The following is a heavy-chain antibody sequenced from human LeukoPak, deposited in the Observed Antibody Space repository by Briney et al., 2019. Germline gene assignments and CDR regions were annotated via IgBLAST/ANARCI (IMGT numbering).Heavy chain of an antibody. D-gene: IGHD6-13*01. J-gene: IGHJ4*02. CDR3: ARSGSNWSCDS. Sequence: ASVKVSCRASGYAFPHYGVQWVRQAPGQTLEWMGWINAGNGDDTKYSQKFQARLTMTTDTSATTAYMELNSLRSEDTAVYYCARSGSNWSCDSWGQGTLVTVSS. CDR1: GYAFPHYG. CDR2: INAGNGDDT. V-gene: IGHV1-3*01.